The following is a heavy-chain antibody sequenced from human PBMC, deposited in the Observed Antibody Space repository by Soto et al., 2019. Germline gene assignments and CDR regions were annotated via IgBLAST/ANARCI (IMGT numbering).Heavy chain of an antibody. CDR3: ARVWVERITIFGVVPTQRYYFDY. V-gene: IGHV4-59*01. J-gene: IGHJ4*01. D-gene: IGHD3-3*01. Sequence: SETLSLTCTVSGGYISSYYWSWIRQPPGKGLEWIGYIYYSGSTNYNPSLKSRVTISVDTSKNQFSLKLSSVTAADTAVYYCARVWVERITIFGVVPTQRYYFDYWGQEPWSPSPQ. CDR1: GGYISSYY. CDR2: IYYSGST.